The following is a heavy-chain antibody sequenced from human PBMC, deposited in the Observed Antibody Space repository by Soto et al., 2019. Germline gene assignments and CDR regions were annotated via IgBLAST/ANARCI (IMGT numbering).Heavy chain of an antibody. CDR3: ARDLLGTDYVVDT. D-gene: IGHD3-10*02. J-gene: IGHJ5*02. CDR1: GFTFSHYG. CDR2: IWNDGRLK. Sequence: QVQLVESGGGVVQPGRSLRISCEMSGFTFSHYGMHWVRQAPGKGLEWVAIIWNDGRLKYYADSVKGRFTISRDDSENTVYLHMDSLTTDDTAVYYCARDLLGTDYVVDTWGQGILVTVSA. V-gene: IGHV3-33*01.